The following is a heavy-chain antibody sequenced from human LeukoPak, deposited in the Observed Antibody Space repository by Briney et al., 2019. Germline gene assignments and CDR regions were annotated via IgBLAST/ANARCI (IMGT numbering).Heavy chain of an antibody. CDR2: IYYSGST. J-gene: IGHJ3*02. V-gene: IGHV4-59*01. CDR1: GGSISSYY. CDR3: ARASYSSGWYDAFDI. Sequence: SETLSLTCTVSGGSISSYYWSWIRQPPGKGLEWTGYIYYSGSTNYNPSLKSRVTISVDTSKNQFSLKLSSVTAADTAVYYCARASYSSGWYDAFDIWGQGTMVTVSS. D-gene: IGHD6-19*01.